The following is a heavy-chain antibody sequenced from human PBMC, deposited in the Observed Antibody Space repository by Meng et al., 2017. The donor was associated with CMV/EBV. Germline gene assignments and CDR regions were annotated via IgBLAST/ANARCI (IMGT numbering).Heavy chain of an antibody. CDR1: TSYA. D-gene: IGHD3-10*01. V-gene: IGHV1-8*01. Sequence: TSYAINWVRQATGQGLEWMGWMNPTSGNTGYAQKFQGRVTMTRNTSISTAYMELSSLRSEDTAVYYCARGPANYGSGSYSPYNWFDPWGQGTLVTVSS. CDR2: MNPTSGNT. J-gene: IGHJ5*02. CDR3: ARGPANYGSGSYSPYNWFDP.